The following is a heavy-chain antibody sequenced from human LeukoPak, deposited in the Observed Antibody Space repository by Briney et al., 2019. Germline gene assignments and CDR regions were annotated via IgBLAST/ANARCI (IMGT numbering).Heavy chain of an antibody. CDR2: TYYRSKWLN. CDR1: GDSVFSNSVA. CDR3: AREDRLGHFDY. J-gene: IGHJ4*01. Sequence: SQTLSLTCAISGDSVFSNSVAWNWIRQSPSRGLEWLGRTYYRSKWLNDYTVSMKGRVTVNPDTSKNQFSLQLNSVTPEDTAVYYCAREDRLGHFDYWGQGTLVTVSS. V-gene: IGHV6-1*01. D-gene: IGHD1-26*01.